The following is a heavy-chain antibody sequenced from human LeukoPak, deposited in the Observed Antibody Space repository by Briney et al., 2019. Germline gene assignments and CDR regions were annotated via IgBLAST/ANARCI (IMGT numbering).Heavy chain of an antibody. Sequence: ASVKVSCKASGYTFTSYYMHWVRQAPGQGLEWMGIINPSGGSTSYAQKFQGRVTMTRDTSTSTVYMELSSLRSEDTAVYYCARVTRGITMVRGVIIKRSLDYWGQGTLVTVSS. CDR3: ARVTRGITMVRGVIIKRSLDY. CDR2: INPSGGST. V-gene: IGHV1-46*01. CDR1: GYTFTSYY. D-gene: IGHD3-10*01. J-gene: IGHJ4*02.